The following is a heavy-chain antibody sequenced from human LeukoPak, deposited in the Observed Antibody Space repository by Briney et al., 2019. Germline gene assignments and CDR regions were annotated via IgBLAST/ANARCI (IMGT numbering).Heavy chain of an antibody. CDR2: VTLDIGYI. D-gene: IGHD4-17*01. CDR3: AKLTVPSSPDLSY. CDR1: GFTFEDYA. J-gene: IGHJ4*01. V-gene: IGHV3-9*01. Sequence: TGRSLRLSCAASGFTFEDYAMRWVRLAPGKCLEWVSVVTLDIGYIFYAHSVKGRFTISRDNSKNSLYLQMHSLRPEDTALYYCAKLTVPSSPDLSYWGHGTQVTVSS.